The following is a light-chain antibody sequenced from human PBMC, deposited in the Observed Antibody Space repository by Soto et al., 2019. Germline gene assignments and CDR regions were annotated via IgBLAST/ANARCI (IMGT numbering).Light chain of an antibody. CDR2: WAS. V-gene: IGKV4-1*01. Sequence: DIVMTQSPDSLAVSLGERATINCKSSQSVLYSSNNNNYIAWYQQKPGQPPKLIIYWASTRESGVPSRFRGSGSGTDFTFTISRLQPEDIATYYCQQYENLPTFGQGTRLEIK. J-gene: IGKJ5*01. CDR1: QSVLYSSNNNNY. CDR3: QQYENLPT.